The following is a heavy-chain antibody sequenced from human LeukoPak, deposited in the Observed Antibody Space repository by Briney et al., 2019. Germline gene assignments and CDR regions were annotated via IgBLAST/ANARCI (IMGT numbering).Heavy chain of an antibody. CDR2: INPSGGST. D-gene: IGHD1-1*01. CDR3: ARDRRAGTTLVRAFDI. V-gene: IGHV1-46*01. J-gene: IGHJ3*02. Sequence: ASVKVSCKASGYTFTSYYMHWVRQAPGQGLEWMGIINPSGGSTSYAQKFQGRVTMTRDTSTSTAYMELRSLRSDDTAVYYCARDRRAGTTLVRAFDIWGQGTMVTVSS. CDR1: GYTFTSYY.